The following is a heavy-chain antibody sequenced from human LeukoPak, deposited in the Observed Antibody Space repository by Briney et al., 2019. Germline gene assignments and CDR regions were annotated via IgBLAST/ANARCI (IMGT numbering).Heavy chain of an antibody. J-gene: IGHJ6*02. V-gene: IGHV3-15*01. Sequence: GGSLRLSCAASGFTFSNAWMSWVRQAPGKGLEWVGRIKSKTDGGTTDYAAPVKGRFTISGDDSKNTLYLQMNSLKTEDTAVYYCTRVGPYCSSTSRYAGYYYYYGMDVWGQGTTVTVSS. CDR1: GFTFSNAW. D-gene: IGHD2-2*01. CDR3: TRVGPYCSSTSRYAGYYYYYGMDV. CDR2: IKSKTDGGTT.